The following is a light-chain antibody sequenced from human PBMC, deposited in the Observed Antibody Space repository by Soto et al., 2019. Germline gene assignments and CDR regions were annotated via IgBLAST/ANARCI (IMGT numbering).Light chain of an antibody. V-gene: IGLV2-8*01. CDR3: SSYAGSNTFVV. CDR1: SSDVGGYNY. CDR2: EVS. Sequence: QSALTQPPSASGSPGQSVTISCTGTSSDVGGYNYVSWYQHHPGKAPKLMIYEVSKRPSGVPARFSGSKSGNTASLTVSGLQAEDEADNYCSSYAGSNTFVVFGGGTKLTVL. J-gene: IGLJ2*01.